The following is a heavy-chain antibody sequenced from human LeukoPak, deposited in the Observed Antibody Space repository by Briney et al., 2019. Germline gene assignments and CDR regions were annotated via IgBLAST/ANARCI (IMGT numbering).Heavy chain of an antibody. D-gene: IGHD3-9*01. Sequence: GASLRLSCAASGFTFSNYAMSWVRQAPGKGLEWVSAILGSGGSTYYADSVKGRFTVPRGNSKSTLYLQMNSLRAEDTALYYCAKWGDYDVLTGYYVPDYWGQGTLVTVSS. CDR3: AKWGDYDVLTGYYVPDY. J-gene: IGHJ4*02. CDR2: ILGSGGST. V-gene: IGHV3-23*01. CDR1: GFTFSNYA.